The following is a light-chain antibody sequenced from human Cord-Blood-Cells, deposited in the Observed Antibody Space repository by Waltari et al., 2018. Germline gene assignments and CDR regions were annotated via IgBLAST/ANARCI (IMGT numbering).Light chain of an antibody. CDR1: QSVSSY. CDR2: DAS. J-gene: IGKJ4*01. V-gene: IGKV3-11*01. CDR3: QQRSNRPPT. Sequence: EIVLTQSPATLSLSPGERATLSCRASQSVSSYLAWYQQKPGQAPRLLIYDASNRATGIPARFSGSGSGTDFTLTISSLEPEDCAVYYCQQRSNRPPTFGGGTKVEIK.